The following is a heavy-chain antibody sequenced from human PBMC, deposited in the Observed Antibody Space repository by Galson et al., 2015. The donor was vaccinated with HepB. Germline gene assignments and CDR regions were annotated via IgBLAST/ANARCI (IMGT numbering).Heavy chain of an antibody. J-gene: IGHJ5*01. CDR1: GFAFDTHA. D-gene: IGHD5-18*01. CDR2: ITGKGDST. CDR3: AKGYGLFDS. V-gene: IGHV3-23*01. Sequence: SLRLSCAASGFAFDTHAMSWVRQAPGRGLEWISGITGKGDSTFYADPVKGRFTVSKDNSNNMLYLQMNSLRAEDAGPYFCAKGYGLFDSWGQGILVTVSS.